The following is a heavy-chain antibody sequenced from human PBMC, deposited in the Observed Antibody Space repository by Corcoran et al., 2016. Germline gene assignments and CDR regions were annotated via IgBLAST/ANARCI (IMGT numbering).Heavy chain of an antibody. D-gene: IGHD2-15*01. CDR2: IYPGDSDT. Sequence: EVQLVLSGAEVKTPGESLKISCQGSGYRFTTSWIAWVRQMPGKGLESMGVIYPGDSDTRYSPSFQGQVTISADKSISTAYLQWSSLKASDTAMYYCARQTRSGVDVWGQGTPVTVSS. CDR3: ARQTRSGVDV. CDR1: GYRFTTSW. V-gene: IGHV5-51*01. J-gene: IGHJ6*02.